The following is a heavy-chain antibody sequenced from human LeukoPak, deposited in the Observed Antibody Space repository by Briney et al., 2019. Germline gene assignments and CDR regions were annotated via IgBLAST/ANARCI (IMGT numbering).Heavy chain of an antibody. CDR2: INHSGST. V-gene: IGHV4-34*01. Sequence: SETLSLTCAVYGGSFSAYYWSWIRQPPGKGLEWIGEINHSGSTNYNPSLKSRVTISVDTSKNQFSLKLSSVTAADTAVYYCARAGLSYSSSSYAFDIWGQGTMVTVSS. D-gene: IGHD6-6*01. J-gene: IGHJ3*02. CDR3: ARAGLSYSSSSYAFDI. CDR1: GGSFSAYY.